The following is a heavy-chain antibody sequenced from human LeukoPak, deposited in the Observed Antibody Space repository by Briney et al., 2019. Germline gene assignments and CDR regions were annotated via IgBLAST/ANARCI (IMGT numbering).Heavy chain of an antibody. Sequence: PGGSLRLSCAASGFTFSSYNMNWVRQAPGKGLEWVAVMSYDGSNRYYADSVKGRFTISRDNSKNMVYLQMNSLRAEDTAVYYCTKANFRATAGTAVDDWGQGTLVTVSS. CDR1: GFTFSSYN. D-gene: IGHD6-13*01. CDR2: MSYDGSNR. V-gene: IGHV3-30*18. J-gene: IGHJ4*02. CDR3: TKANFRATAGTAVDD.